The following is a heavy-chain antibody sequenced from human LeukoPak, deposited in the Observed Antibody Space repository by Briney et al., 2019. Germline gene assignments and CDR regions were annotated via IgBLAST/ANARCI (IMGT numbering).Heavy chain of an antibody. J-gene: IGHJ4*02. CDR1: GFTFDDYA. CDR2: ISGNGITT. V-gene: IGHV3-43*02. CDR3: AKDHYDSSGNDFDY. Sequence: PGGSLRLSCVASGFTFDDYAMHWVRQAPGKGLEWVSIISGNGITTYYADSVKGRFTMSRDNSKNSLYLQMDSLRPEDTAFYYCAKDHYDSSGNDFDYWGQGTLVTVSS. D-gene: IGHD3-22*01.